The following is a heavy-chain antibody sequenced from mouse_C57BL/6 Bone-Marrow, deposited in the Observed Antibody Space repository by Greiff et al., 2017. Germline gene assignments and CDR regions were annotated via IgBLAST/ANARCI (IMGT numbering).Heavy chain of an antibody. CDR1: GFTFSSYT. CDR3: ARRAY. V-gene: IGHV5-9*01. J-gene: IGHJ3*01. Sequence: DVHLVESGGGLVKPGGSLKLSCAASGFTFSSYTMSWVRQTPEKRLEWVATISGGGGNTYYPDSVKGRFTISRDNAKNTLYLQMSSLRAEDTALYYCARRAYWGQGTLVTVSA. CDR2: ISGGGGNT.